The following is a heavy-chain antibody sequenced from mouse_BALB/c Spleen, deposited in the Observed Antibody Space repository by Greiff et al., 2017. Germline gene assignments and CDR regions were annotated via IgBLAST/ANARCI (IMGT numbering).Heavy chain of an antibody. V-gene: IGHV14-1*02. CDR2: IDPENGNT. CDR3: ARGGLHYYFDY. J-gene: IGHJ2*01. D-gene: IGHD2-2*01. CDR1: GFNIKDYY. Sequence: EVQLQQSGAELVRPGALVKLSCKASGFNIKDYYMHWVKQRPEQGLEWIGWIDPENGNTIYDPKFQGKASITADTSSNTAYLQLSSLTSEDTAVYYCARGGLHYYFDYWGQGTTLTVSS.